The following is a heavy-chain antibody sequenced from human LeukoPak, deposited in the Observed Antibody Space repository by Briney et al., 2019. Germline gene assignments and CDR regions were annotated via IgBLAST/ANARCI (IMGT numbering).Heavy chain of an antibody. D-gene: IGHD2-15*01. J-gene: IGHJ4*02. V-gene: IGHV3-23*01. CDR1: GFTFSSYA. CDR2: ISGSGGST. CDR3: AKDDEDVVVVAAFDY. Sequence: PGGSLRLSCAASGFTFSSYAMSWVRQAPGKGLEWVSAISGSGGSTYYADSVKGRFTISRDNSKNTLYLQMNSLRAEDTAVYYCAKDDEDVVVVAAFDYWGQGTLVTVSS.